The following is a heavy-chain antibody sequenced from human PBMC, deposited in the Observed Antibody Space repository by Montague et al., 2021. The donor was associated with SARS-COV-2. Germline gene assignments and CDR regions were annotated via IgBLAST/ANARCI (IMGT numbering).Heavy chain of an antibody. CDR3: TRDYRSIVGDGLDL. CDR2: ISTSAYTT. Sequence: SLRLSCAASGFTFSNHDMNWVRQAPGKGPEWISYISTSAYTTSYAGSVKGRFTISRDNGKNSLYLQMNSLRVEDTAVYYCTRDYRSIVGDGLDLWGQGTKVTVSS. V-gene: IGHV3-48*03. D-gene: IGHD3-16*02. CDR1: GFTFSNHD. J-gene: IGHJ3*01.